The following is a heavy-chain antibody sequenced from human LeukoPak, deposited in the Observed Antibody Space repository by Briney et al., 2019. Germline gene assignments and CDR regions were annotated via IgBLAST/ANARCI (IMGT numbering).Heavy chain of an antibody. CDR3: ARASHDYGDYSHFDY. Sequence: PSETLSLTCAVSGGSISSRNWWSWVRPPPGKGLEWIGEIYHSGSTNYNPSLKTRVTISVEKSKNQFSLKLSSVTAADTAVYYCARASHDYGDYSHFDYWGQGTLVTVSS. V-gene: IGHV4-4*02. J-gene: IGHJ4*02. CDR1: GGSISSRNW. CDR2: IYHSGST. D-gene: IGHD4-17*01.